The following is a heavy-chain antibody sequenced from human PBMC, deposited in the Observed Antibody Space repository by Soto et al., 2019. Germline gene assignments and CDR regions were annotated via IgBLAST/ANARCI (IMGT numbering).Heavy chain of an antibody. CDR2: INAGNGNT. CDR1: GYTFTSYA. Sequence: ASVKVSCKASGYTFTSYAMNWVRQAPGQRLEWMGWINAGNGNTKYSQKFQGRVTITRDTSASTAYMELSSLRSEDTAVYYCARGLSSGWYYAFDIWGQGTMVTVSS. D-gene: IGHD6-19*01. V-gene: IGHV1-3*01. CDR3: ARGLSSGWYYAFDI. J-gene: IGHJ3*02.